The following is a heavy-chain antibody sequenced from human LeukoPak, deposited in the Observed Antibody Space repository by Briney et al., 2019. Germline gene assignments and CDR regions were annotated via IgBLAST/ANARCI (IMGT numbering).Heavy chain of an antibody. V-gene: IGHV1-18*01. CDR2: ISAYNGNT. J-gene: IGHJ4*02. Sequence: ASLKVSCKASGYTSTSDGISWGRQAPGQGLEWMGCISAYNGNTNYAQKLQGRVTMTTDTSTSTAYMELRSLRSDDTAVYYCARDRGIVGATDIDYWGQGTLVTVSS. D-gene: IGHD1-26*01. CDR1: GYTSTSDG. CDR3: ARDRGIVGATDIDY.